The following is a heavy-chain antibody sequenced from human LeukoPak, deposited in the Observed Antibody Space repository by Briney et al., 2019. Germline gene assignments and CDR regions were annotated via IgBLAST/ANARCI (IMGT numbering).Heavy chain of an antibody. D-gene: IGHD2-2*01. CDR3: ARGVIRRVVEFGY. V-gene: IGHV1-2*02. J-gene: IGHJ4*02. CDR2: INPNSGGT. Sequence: ASVKVSCKASGYTFTGYYMHWVRQATGQGLEWMGWINPNSGGTNYAQKFQGRVTMTRDTSISTAYMELSRLRSDDTAVYYCARGVIRRVVEFGYWGQGTLVTVSS. CDR1: GYTFTGYY.